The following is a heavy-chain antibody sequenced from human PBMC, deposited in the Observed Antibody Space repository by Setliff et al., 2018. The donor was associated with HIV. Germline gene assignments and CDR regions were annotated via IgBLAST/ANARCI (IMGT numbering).Heavy chain of an antibody. Sequence: SETLSLTCAVSGVSLSSSSYFWGWIRRPPGTGLDWIGSIYFSGSTYYNPSLESRVTISMDTSENQFSLKLTSVTAADTAVYYCARHPRHYNILAGYRYYYMDVWGKGTTVTVSS. CDR1: GVSLSSSSYF. V-gene: IGHV4-39*01. J-gene: IGHJ6*03. D-gene: IGHD3-9*01. CDR2: IYFSGST. CDR3: ARHPRHYNILAGYRYYYMDV.